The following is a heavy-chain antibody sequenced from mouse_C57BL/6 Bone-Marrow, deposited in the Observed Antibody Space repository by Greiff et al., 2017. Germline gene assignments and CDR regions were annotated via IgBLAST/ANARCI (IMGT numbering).Heavy chain of an antibody. V-gene: IGHV5-17*01. Sequence: EVKLMESGGGLVKPGGSLKLSCAASGFTFSDYGMHWVRQAPEKGLEWVAYISSGSSNIYYADTVKGRFTISRDNAKNTLFLQMTSLRSEDTAMYYCARQLRLYFDYWGQGTTLTVSS. CDR3: ARQLRLYFDY. CDR2: ISSGSSNI. J-gene: IGHJ2*01. D-gene: IGHD1-2*01. CDR1: GFTFSDYG.